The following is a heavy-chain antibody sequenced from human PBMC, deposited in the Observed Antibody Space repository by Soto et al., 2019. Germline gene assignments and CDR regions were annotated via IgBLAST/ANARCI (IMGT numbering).Heavy chain of an antibody. CDR3: ASSLLTPFDD. Sequence: GGAPRLPFSASWFTLSKYWVHWGRQVPGKGLVWVSRINSDGSSTSYADSVKGRFTISRDNAKNTLYLQMNSLRAEDTAVYYCASSLLTPFDDWGQGTLVTVSS. V-gene: IGHV3-74*01. D-gene: IGHD7-27*01. J-gene: IGHJ4*02. CDR1: WFTLSKYW. CDR2: INSDGSST.